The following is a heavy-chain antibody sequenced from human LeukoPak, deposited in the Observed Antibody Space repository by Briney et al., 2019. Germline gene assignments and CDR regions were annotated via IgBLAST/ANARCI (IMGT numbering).Heavy chain of an antibody. V-gene: IGHV3-23*01. CDR2: ITNSGGNT. CDR1: GFTFSSYA. Sequence: PGGSLRLSCAASGFTFSSYAMSWVRQAPGKGLEWVSAITNSGGNTYYADSVKGRFTISRDNSKNTLYLQMNSLRAEDTAVYYCARDQALRGTTGGFVDYWGQGTLVTVSS. J-gene: IGHJ4*02. CDR3: ARDQALRGTTGGFVDY. D-gene: IGHD1-1*01.